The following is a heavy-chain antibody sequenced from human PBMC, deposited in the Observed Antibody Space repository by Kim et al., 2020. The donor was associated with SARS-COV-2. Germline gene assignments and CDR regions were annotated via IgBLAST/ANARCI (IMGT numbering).Heavy chain of an antibody. Sequence: PGGSLRLSCAASGFTFRNYAMSWVRQAPGKGLEWVSAISNRGGSTYYADSVKGRFTISRDNSKNTLYLQMNSLRAEDTAVYYCAKGLSDFWSGYYTYYFDYWGQGTLVTVSS. CDR3: AKGLSDFWSGYYTYYFDY. CDR2: ISNRGGST. V-gene: IGHV3-23*01. CDR1: GFTFRNYA. D-gene: IGHD3-3*01. J-gene: IGHJ4*02.